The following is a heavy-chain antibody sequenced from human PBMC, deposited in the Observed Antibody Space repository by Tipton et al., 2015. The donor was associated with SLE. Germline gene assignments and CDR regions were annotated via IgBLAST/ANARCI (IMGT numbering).Heavy chain of an antibody. Sequence: TLSLTCTVSGGSISGYYWSWIRQPPGKGLEWIGKINDSGAIKSNPSLKSRVNISVDTSKNQFSLRLSSVTAGDTAVYYCARRGQGYGGNSPFGNWGQGTLVTVSS. J-gene: IGHJ4*02. CDR2: INDSGAI. D-gene: IGHD4/OR15-4a*01. CDR3: ARRGQGYGGNSPFGN. CDR1: GGSISGYY. V-gene: IGHV4-34*01.